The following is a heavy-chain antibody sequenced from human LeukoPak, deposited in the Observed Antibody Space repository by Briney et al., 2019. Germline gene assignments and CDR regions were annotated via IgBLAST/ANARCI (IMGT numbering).Heavy chain of an antibody. CDR2: IYYGGST. J-gene: IGHJ3*02. CDR1: GGSISSGGYY. V-gene: IGHV4-61*08. D-gene: IGHD4-17*01. Sequence: PSETLSLTCTVSGGSISSGGYYWSWIRQHPGKGLEWFGYIYYGGSTYYNPSLKSRFTISVDTSKNQFSLKLSSVTAADTAVYYCARDPTTVTKGFDIWGQGTMVTVSS. CDR3: ARDPTTVTKGFDI.